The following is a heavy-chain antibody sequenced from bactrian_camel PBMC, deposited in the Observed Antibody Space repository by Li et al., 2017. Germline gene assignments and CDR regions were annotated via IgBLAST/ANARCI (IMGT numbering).Heavy chain of an antibody. Sequence: HVQLVESGGGSVQAGGSLRLSCAASETIYRVYCLGWFRYVPGKQREGVADIDSYGNPNYADTVKGRFTISKDKKTLYLQMGSLKSEDTAMYYCAADIRAKGNRWMSPSFWSDWGQGTQVTVS. J-gene: IGHJ4*01. CDR3: AADIRAKGNRWMSPSFWSD. CDR1: ETIYRVYC. CDR2: IDSYGNP. D-gene: IGHD1*01. V-gene: IGHV3S53*01.